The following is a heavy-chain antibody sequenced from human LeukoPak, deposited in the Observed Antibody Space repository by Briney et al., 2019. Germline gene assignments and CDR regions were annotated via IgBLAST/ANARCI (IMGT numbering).Heavy chain of an antibody. V-gene: IGHV3-21*01. J-gene: IGHJ4*02. Sequence: KSGGSLRLSCGASGFTFSSFSMNWVRQAPGKGLEWVSSISRSGEYTYYADSVEGRFTISRDNAQNSMSLQMNSLRAEDTAVYYCARGATVTPSDFEYWGQGTLVTVSS. D-gene: IGHD4-17*01. CDR1: GFTFSSFS. CDR2: ISRSGEYT. CDR3: ARGATVTPSDFEY.